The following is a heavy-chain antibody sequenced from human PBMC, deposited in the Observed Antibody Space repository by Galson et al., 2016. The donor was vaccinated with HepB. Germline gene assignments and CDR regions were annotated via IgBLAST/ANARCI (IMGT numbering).Heavy chain of an antibody. V-gene: IGHV3-43*01. CDR2: ISWDGRST. D-gene: IGHD3-10*01. CDR1: GFTFDDYT. CDR3: GKDWGSLWESSGKGMDV. J-gene: IGHJ6*02. Sequence: SLRLSCAASGFTFDDYTMHWVRQAPGKGLEWVSLISWDGRSTYSADSVKGRFTISRDNSKNSLYLQMNSLRTEDTALYYCGKDWGSLWESSGKGMDVWGQGTTATVSS.